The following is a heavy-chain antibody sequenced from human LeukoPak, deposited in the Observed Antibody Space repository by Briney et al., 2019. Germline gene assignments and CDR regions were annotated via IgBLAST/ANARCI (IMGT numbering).Heavy chain of an antibody. V-gene: IGHV4-34*01. CDR1: GGSFSGYY. CDR3: ARLPVSGYYYYYYGMDV. D-gene: IGHD3-3*01. CDR2: INHSGST. Sequence: ASETLSLTCAVYGGSFSGYYWSWIRQPPGKGLEWIGEINHSGSTNYNPSLKSRVTISVDTSKNQFSLKLSSVTAADTAVYYCARLPVSGYYYYYYGMDVWGQGTTVTVSS. J-gene: IGHJ6*02.